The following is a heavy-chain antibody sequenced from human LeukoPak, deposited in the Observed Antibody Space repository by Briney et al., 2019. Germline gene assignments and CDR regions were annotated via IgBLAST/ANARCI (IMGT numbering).Heavy chain of an antibody. D-gene: IGHD2-2*01. V-gene: IGHV1-18*01. Sequence: GASVKVSCKASGYTFTSYGISWVRQAPGQGLEWMGWISAYNGNTSYAQKLQGRVTMTTDTSTSTAYMELRSLRSDDTAVYYCARTRVVVVPATVQNWFDPWGQGTLVTVSS. J-gene: IGHJ5*02. CDR1: GYTFTSYG. CDR3: ARTRVVVVPATVQNWFDP. CDR2: ISAYNGNT.